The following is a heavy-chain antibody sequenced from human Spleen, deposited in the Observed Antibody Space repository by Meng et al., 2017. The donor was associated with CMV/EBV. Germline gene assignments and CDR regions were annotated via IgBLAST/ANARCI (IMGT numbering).Heavy chain of an antibody. D-gene: IGHD3-10*01. CDR3: ARDLPRVYYGRINWFDP. V-gene: IGHV4-59*12. J-gene: IGHJ5*02. Sequence: SETLSLTCTVSGGSISSYYWSWIRQPPGKGLEWIGYIYYSGSTYYNPSLKSRVTISVDTSKNQFSLKLSSVTAADTAVYYCARDLPRVYYGRINWFDPWGQGTLVTVSS. CDR1: GGSISSYY. CDR2: IYYSGST.